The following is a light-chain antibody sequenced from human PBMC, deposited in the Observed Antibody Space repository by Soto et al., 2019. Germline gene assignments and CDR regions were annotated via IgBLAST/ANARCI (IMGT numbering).Light chain of an antibody. J-gene: IGLJ2*01. V-gene: IGLV2-14*03. CDR1: SSDIGTFNY. CDR3: SSYTSTGTLVI. CDR2: DVS. Sequence: QSALTQPASVSGSPGQSITISCTGTSSDIGTFNYVSWYQQHPGKAPKLMVYDVSNRPSGVSNRFSGSKSGNTASLTISGLQAEDEADYYCSSYTSTGTLVIFGGGTKLTVL.